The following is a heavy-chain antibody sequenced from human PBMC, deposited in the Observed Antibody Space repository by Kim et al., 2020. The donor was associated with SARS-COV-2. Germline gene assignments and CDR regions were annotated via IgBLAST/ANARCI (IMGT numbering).Heavy chain of an antibody. V-gene: IGHV4-59*13. CDR3: ARGVQYGLLVVHFDY. Sequence: SETLSLTCTVSGCSISSYYWSWIRQPPGKGLEWIGYIYYSGSTNYNPSLKSRVTISVDTSKNQFSLKLSSVTAADTAVYYFARGVQYGLLVVHFDYWGQGPLVTVSS. CDR1: GCSISSYY. CDR2: IYYSGST. J-gene: IGHJ4*02. D-gene: IGHD4-4*01.